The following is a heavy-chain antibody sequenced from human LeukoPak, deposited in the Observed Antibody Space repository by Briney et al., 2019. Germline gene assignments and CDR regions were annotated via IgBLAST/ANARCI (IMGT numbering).Heavy chain of an antibody. V-gene: IGHV3-13*01. Sequence: GGSLRLPCAASGFTLSTYDMHWVRQPTGKGLEWVSGIDIPGNTYYPDSVKGRFTMSRESAKNSLYLQMNNLRAGDTAVYYCARAVAGTHWFDPWGQGTLVTVSS. J-gene: IGHJ5*02. CDR3: ARAVAGTHWFDP. CDR2: IDIPGNT. D-gene: IGHD6-19*01. CDR1: GFTLSTYD.